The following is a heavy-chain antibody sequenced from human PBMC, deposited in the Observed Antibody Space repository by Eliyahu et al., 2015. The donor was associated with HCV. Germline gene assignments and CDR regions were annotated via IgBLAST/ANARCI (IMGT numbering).Heavy chain of an antibody. J-gene: IGHJ6*02. CDR1: GFTFSNAW. CDR2: IKSKTDGGTT. CDR3: TTASASSYYYYYGMDV. D-gene: IGHD2-2*01. Sequence: EVQLVESGGGLVKPGGSLRLSCAASGFTFSNAWRSWVRQAPGKGLEWVGRIKSKTDGGTTDYAAPVKGRFTISRDDSKNTLYLQMNSLKTEDTAVYYCTTASASSYYYYYGMDVWGQGTTVTVSS. V-gene: IGHV3-15*01.